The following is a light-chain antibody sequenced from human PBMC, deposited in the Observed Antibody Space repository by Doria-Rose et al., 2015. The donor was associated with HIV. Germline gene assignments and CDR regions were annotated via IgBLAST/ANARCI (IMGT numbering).Light chain of an antibody. V-gene: IGKV3-20*01. CDR2: DGS. Sequence: TQSPGTLSLSPGGRATLSCRASQSFSSTYLAWYQQKPGQAPSLLIYDGSTRATGIPDRFSASGSGTDFTLTINRLEPEDLALYYCHQYGTSWTFGQGTKVEI. CDR3: HQYGTSWT. J-gene: IGKJ1*01. CDR1: QSFSSTY.